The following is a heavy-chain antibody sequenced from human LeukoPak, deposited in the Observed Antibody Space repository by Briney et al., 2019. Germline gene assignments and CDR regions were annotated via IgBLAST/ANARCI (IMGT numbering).Heavy chain of an antibody. CDR3: AREVWQQLIGYGMDV. V-gene: IGHV1-69*13. D-gene: IGHD6-13*01. Sequence: ASVKVSCKASGGTFSSYAISWVRQAPGQGLEWMGGIIPIFGTANYAQKFQGRATITADESTSTAYMELSSLRSEDTAVYYCAREVWQQLIGYGMDVWGKGTTVTVSS. CDR2: IIPIFGTA. CDR1: GGTFSSYA. J-gene: IGHJ6*04.